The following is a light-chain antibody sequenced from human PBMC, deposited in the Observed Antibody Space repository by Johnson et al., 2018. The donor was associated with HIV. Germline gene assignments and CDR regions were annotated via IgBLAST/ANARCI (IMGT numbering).Light chain of an antibody. Sequence: QSVLTQPPSVSAAPGQRVNISCSGHGSNIENYFVSWYQQLPGAAPRLLIYEDYKRPSGIPDRFSGSKSGASATLGITGLQTGDEADYYCGVWDASLSPHYVFGTGTTITVL. V-gene: IGLV1-51*02. CDR2: EDY. CDR3: GVWDASLSPHYV. CDR1: GSNIENYF. J-gene: IGLJ1*01.